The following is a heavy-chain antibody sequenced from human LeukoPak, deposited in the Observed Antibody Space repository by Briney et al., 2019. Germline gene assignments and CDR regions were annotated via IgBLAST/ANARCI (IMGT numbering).Heavy chain of an antibody. CDR2: IYYSGST. Sequence: SETLSLTCTVSGGSISSYHWSWIRQPPGKGLEWIGYIYYSGSTNYNPSLKSRVTISVDTSKNQFSLKLSSVTAADTAVYYCARHYPNYDFWSGYFDYWGQGTLVTVSS. CDR3: ARHYPNYDFWSGYFDY. V-gene: IGHV4-59*08. D-gene: IGHD3-3*01. J-gene: IGHJ4*02. CDR1: GGSISSYH.